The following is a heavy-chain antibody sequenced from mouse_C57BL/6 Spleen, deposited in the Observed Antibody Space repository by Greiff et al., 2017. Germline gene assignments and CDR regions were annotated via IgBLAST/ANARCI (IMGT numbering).Heavy chain of an antibody. V-gene: IGHV1-69*01. D-gene: IGHD2-3*01. Sequence: VQLQQPGAELVMPGASVKLSCKASGYTFTSYWMHWVKQRPGQGLEWIGEIDPSDSYTNYNQKFKGKSTLTVDKSSSTAYMQLSSLTSEDSAVYYCARGGDDGFDYWGQGTTLTVSS. CDR3: ARGGDDGFDY. CDR1: GYTFTSYW. J-gene: IGHJ2*01. CDR2: IDPSDSYT.